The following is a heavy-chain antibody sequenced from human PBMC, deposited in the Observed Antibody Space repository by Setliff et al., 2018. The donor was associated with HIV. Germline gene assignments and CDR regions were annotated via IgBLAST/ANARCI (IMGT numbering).Heavy chain of an antibody. CDR2: IYHIGST. Sequence: PSETLSLTCSVSGDSISSTNWWSWVRQPPGKGLEWIGEIYHIGSTTYNPSLKSRVTVSIDTSKNQFSLKLSSVTAADTAVYYCASDYSSRHDAFDLWGQGTVVTVSS. D-gene: IGHD6-13*01. V-gene: IGHV4-4*02. J-gene: IGHJ3*01. CDR1: GDSISSTNW. CDR3: ASDYSSRHDAFDL.